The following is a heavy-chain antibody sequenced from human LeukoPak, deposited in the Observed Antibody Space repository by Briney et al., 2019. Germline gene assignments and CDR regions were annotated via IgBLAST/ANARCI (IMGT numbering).Heavy chain of an antibody. CDR1: GFTFSSYA. J-gene: IGHJ5*02. CDR3: ARDEVPTETNWFDP. CDR2: ISSSSSHI. Sequence: PGGSLRLSCAASGFTFSSYAMSWVRQAPGKGLEWVSSISSSSSHIYYADSVKGRFTISRDNAKNSLYLQMNSLRAEDTAVYYCARDEVPTETNWFDPWGQGTLVTVSS. V-gene: IGHV3-21*01.